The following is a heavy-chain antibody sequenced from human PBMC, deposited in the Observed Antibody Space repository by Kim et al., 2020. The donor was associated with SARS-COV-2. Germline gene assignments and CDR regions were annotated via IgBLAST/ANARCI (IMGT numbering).Heavy chain of an antibody. Sequence: EGSLRLSCAAFGFSITTYGVHWVRQTPGRGLEWVAVMWNDGSKQLYADSVQGRFTGSRDISKNTVYLQMNSLRAEDTAIYFCARDIGTSLDYWGRGTLVAVSS. J-gene: IGHJ4*02. CDR2: MWNDGSKQ. V-gene: IGHV3-33*08. CDR1: GFSITTYG. D-gene: IGHD6-13*01. CDR3: ARDIGTSLDY.